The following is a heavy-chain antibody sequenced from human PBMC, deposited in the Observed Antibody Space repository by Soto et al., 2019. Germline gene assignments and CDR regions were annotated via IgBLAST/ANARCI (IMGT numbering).Heavy chain of an antibody. CDR2: IHPNKGGT. D-gene: IGHD2-21*02. CDR3: ARQLAYCGGDCYTEPIDY. V-gene: IGHV1-2*02. Sequence: QAQVVQSWAEGKKPWASVKVSRKASGYTFPNYHMHLARQAPGPGLEWIGWIHPNKGGTKDAQKFQGRVTMTRDTSISTAYMDLSRLRSDDSAVYYCARQLAYCGGDCYTEPIDYWGQGTLVTVSS. CDR1: GYTFPNYH. J-gene: IGHJ4*02.